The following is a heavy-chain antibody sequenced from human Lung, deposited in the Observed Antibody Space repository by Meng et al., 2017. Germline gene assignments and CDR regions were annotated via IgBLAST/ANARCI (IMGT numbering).Heavy chain of an antibody. Sequence: EVQLLESGGALVQPGGSLRLSCAGSGFRFSNYAMSWVRQAPGKGPEWVSAISDNGGSTYYRDSVKGRFTMSRDNSKNTLYLQMNSLRAEDTAVYYCAIDRGYSSSTFVDHWGQGTLVTVSS. CDR1: GFRFSNYA. CDR2: ISDNGGST. CDR3: AIDRGYSSSTFVDH. D-gene: IGHD6-6*01. J-gene: IGHJ4*02. V-gene: IGHV3-23*01.